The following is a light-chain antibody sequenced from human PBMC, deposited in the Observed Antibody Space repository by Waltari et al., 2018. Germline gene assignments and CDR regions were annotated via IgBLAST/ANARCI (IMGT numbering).Light chain of an antibody. Sequence: DIQMTQSPSSLSASVGDRFTNTCRASQTISTYLNSYQQRPGKAPKLLIYSATTLQSGVPSRFSGSGSGTDFTLTISSLQPEDFATYYCQQSYDTPLTFGGGTRVEIK. J-gene: IGKJ4*01. CDR1: QTISTY. CDR3: QQSYDTPLT. V-gene: IGKV1-39*01. CDR2: SAT.